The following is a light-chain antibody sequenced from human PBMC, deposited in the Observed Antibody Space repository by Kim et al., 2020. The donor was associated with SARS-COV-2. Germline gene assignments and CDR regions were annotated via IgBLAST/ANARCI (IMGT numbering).Light chain of an antibody. V-gene: IGLV2-11*03. J-gene: IGLJ2*01. CDR1: SSDVRAYSA. CDR2: DVG. Sequence: PGSSAAISCTCTSSDVRAYSAVSSYLQLPDKAPKLIIYDVGWRPSGVPDGFSGSKSGNAASLTISGLQAEDEADYYCCSYASNSMVFGGGTKLTV. CDR3: CSYASNSMV.